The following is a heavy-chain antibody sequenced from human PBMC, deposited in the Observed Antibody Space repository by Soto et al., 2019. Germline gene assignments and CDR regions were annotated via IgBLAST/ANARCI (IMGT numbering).Heavy chain of an antibody. CDR3: ARLWGPGCSGGSCYSNWLDP. V-gene: IGHV5-10-1*01. CDR1: GYSFTSYW. J-gene: IGHJ5*02. D-gene: IGHD2-15*01. Sequence: GESLKISCKGSGYSFTSYWISWVRQMPGKGLEWMGRIDPSDSYTNYSPSFQGHVTISADKSISTAYLQWSSLKASDTAMYYCARLWGPGCSGGSCYSNWLDPWGQGTLVTVSS. CDR2: IDPSDSYT.